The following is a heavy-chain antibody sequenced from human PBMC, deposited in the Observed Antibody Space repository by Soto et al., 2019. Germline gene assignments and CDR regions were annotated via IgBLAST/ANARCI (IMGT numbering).Heavy chain of an antibody. D-gene: IGHD3-10*01. Sequence: HLVQSGPEVKKPGASVTVSCKTSGDTFTNFGLSWVRQAPGQGLEWMGWIATHNSNRNYAQKFQGRLTLTTDTSTSTAYMELKSLGHDDTAVYYCARVLRGVVNWFDPWGQGTLVTVSS. CDR1: GDTFTNFG. CDR2: IATHNSNR. CDR3: ARVLRGVVNWFDP. V-gene: IGHV1-18*01. J-gene: IGHJ5*02.